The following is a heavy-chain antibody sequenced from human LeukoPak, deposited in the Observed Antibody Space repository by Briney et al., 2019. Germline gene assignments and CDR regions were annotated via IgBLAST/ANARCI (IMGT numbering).Heavy chain of an antibody. D-gene: IGHD6-13*01. CDR1: GFTVSNNY. Sequence: GGSLRLSCAASGFTVSNNYMTWVRQAPGKGLQWVSVIYSDGSTYYADSVKGRFTISRDNSKKTLYLEMNSLRAEDTAVYYCAKDVLYSNTWYPFDCWGQGTLVTVSS. J-gene: IGHJ4*02. CDR2: IYSDGST. CDR3: AKDVLYSNTWYPFDC. V-gene: IGHV3-53*01.